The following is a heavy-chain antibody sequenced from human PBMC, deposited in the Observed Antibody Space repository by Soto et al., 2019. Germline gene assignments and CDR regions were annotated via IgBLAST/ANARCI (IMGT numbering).Heavy chain of an antibody. D-gene: IGHD2-21*01. J-gene: IGHJ3*02. CDR1: GGSLFSSSW. V-gene: IGHV4-4*02. Sequence: TLSLTCGVSGGSLFSSSWWTWLRQSPGKGLEWIGEIYHAGSPNYNPSFQSRVTILLDKSKNNFSLRLTSVTAADAATYYCARGSSFRGDFDIWGQGTTVTVSS. CDR3: ARGSSFRGDFDI. CDR2: IYHAGSP.